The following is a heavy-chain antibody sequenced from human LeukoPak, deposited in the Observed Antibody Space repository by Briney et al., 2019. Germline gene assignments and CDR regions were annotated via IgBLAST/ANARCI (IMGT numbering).Heavy chain of an antibody. Sequence: NPSETLSLTCTVSGGSISSYYWSWIRQPAGKGLEWIGRIYSSGSTNYNPSLKSRVTMSVDTSKNQFSLKLSSVTAADTAVYYCARGARDHRPFDYWGQGTLVTVSS. CDR1: GGSISSYY. CDR3: ARGARDHRPFDY. J-gene: IGHJ4*02. V-gene: IGHV4-4*07. D-gene: IGHD1-14*01. CDR2: IYSSGST.